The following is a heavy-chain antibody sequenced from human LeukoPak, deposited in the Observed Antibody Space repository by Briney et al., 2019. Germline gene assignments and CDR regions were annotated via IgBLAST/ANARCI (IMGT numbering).Heavy chain of an antibody. CDR3: ARDFRGVPFDC. D-gene: IGHD3-10*01. V-gene: IGHV3-7*01. J-gene: IGHJ4*02. CDR2: IKQDGSEK. Sequence: PGGSLRLSCAASGFTFSKYWMSWVRQAPGKGLEWVANIKQDGSEKYYVDSVRGRFTISRDNAKNSLFLQMNSLRAEDTALYYCARDFRGVPFDCWGQGTLVTVSS. CDR1: GFTFSKYW.